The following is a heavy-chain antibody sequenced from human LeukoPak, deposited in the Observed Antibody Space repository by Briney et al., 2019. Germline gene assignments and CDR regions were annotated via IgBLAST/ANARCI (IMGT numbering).Heavy chain of an antibody. CDR3: ARDYPGFDP. D-gene: IGHD3-16*02. Sequence: SETLSLTCAVYGGSFSGYYWSWIRQPPGKGLEWIGYIYYSGSTNYNPSLKSRVTMSVDTSKNQFSLKLSSVTAADTAVYYCARDYPGFDPWGQGTLVTVSS. V-gene: IGHV4-59*01. CDR1: GGSFSGYY. J-gene: IGHJ5*02. CDR2: IYYSGST.